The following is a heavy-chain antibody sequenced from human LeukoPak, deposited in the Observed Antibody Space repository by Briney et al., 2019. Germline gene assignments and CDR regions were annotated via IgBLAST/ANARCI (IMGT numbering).Heavy chain of an antibody. Sequence: PSETLSLTSTVSGGSISSYYWSWIRQPAGKGLEWIGRIYTSGSTNYNPSLKSRVIMSVDTSKNQFSLKLSSVTAADTAVYSCARESRLLWFGELSGPIDYWGQGTLVTVSS. CDR2: IYTSGST. D-gene: IGHD3-10*01. CDR1: GGSISSYY. J-gene: IGHJ4*02. V-gene: IGHV4-4*07. CDR3: ARESRLLWFGELSGPIDY.